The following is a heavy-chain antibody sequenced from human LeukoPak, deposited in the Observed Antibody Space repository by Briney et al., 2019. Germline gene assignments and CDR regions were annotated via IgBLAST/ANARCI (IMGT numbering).Heavy chain of an antibody. J-gene: IGHJ5*02. D-gene: IGHD3-16*02. Sequence: PSETLSLTCAVYGGSFSGYYWSWIRQPPGKGLEWIGEINHSGSTNYNPSLKSRVTISVDTSKNQFSLKLSSVTAADTAVYYCGRSLSRDYVWGSYRSTNWFDPWGQGTLVTVSS. CDR1: GGSFSGYY. CDR2: INHSGST. CDR3: GRSLSRDYVWGSYRSTNWFDP. V-gene: IGHV4-34*01.